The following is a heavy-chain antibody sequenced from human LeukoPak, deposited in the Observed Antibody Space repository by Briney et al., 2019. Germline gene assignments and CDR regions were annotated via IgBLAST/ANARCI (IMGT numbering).Heavy chain of an antibody. D-gene: IGHD2-21*02. CDR1: GFTFSSYE. J-gene: IGHJ4*02. V-gene: IGHV3-48*03. Sequence: PGGSPRLSCAASGFTFSSYEMNWVRQAPGKGLEWVSYISSSGSTIYYADSVKGRFTISRDNAKNSLYLQMNSLRAEDTAVYYCARDGGDSLSYFDYWGQGTLVTVSS. CDR3: ARDGGDSLSYFDY. CDR2: ISSSGSTI.